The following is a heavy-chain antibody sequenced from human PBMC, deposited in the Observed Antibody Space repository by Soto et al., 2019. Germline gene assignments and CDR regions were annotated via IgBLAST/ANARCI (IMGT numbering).Heavy chain of an antibody. CDR1: GGSISSGEHY. J-gene: IGHJ4*02. CDR3: ARDRYGVPRGDYFDS. CDR2: IYYSGSN. Sequence: QVQLQESGPGLVKPSQTLSLTCTVSGGSISSGEHYWSWIRQLPGKGLEWIGNIYYSGSNYYNPSLKSRVTISVDTSKNQFSLNRSSVTAADTAIYYCARDRYGVPRGDYFDSWGQGILVTVSA. D-gene: IGHD4-17*01. V-gene: IGHV4-31*03.